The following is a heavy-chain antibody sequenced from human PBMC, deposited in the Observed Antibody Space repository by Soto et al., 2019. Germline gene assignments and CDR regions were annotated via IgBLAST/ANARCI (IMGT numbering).Heavy chain of an antibody. D-gene: IGHD3-10*01. CDR2: ISSSSSYI. J-gene: IGHJ4*02. V-gene: IGHV3-21*01. Sequence: GGSLILSCAASGFTFSSYSMNWVRQAPGKGLEWVSSISSSSSYIYYADSVKGRFTISRDNAKNSLYLQMNSLRAEDTAVYYCARYYYGSGSYPYFDYWGQGTLVTVSS. CDR3: ARYYYGSGSYPYFDY. CDR1: GFTFSSYS.